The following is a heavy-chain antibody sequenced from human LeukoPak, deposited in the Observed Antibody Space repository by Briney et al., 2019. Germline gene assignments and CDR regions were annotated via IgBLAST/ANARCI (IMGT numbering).Heavy chain of an antibody. J-gene: IGHJ5*02. CDR3: ARLYSVNWFDP. V-gene: IGHV4-4*02. D-gene: IGHD6-13*01. CDR2: IYHSGST. CDR1: GGSISSSYW. Sequence: PSGTLSLTRAVSGGSISSSYWWSWVRQPPGKGLEWIGEIYHSGSTNYNPSLKSRVNISVDKSNSQFSLKLNSVTAADTAVYYCARLYSVNWFDPWGQGTLVTVSS.